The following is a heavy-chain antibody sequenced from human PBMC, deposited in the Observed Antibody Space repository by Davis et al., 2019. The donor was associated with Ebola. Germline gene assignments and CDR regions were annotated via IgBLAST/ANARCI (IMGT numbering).Heavy chain of an antibody. J-gene: IGHJ4*02. CDR3: AKIGYFNVAVASTLLFDY. D-gene: IGHD6-19*01. CDR2: ISGSGGST. CDR1: GFTFSSYA. Sequence: GESLKISCAASGFTFSSYAMSWVRQAPGKGLEWVSAISGSGGSTYYADSVKGRFTISRDNSKNTLYLQMNSLRAEDTAVYYCAKIGYFNVAVASTLLFDYWGQGTLVTVSS. V-gene: IGHV3-23*01.